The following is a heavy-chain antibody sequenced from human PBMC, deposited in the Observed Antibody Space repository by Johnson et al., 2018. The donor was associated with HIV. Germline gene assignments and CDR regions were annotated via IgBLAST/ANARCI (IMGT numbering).Heavy chain of an antibody. D-gene: IGHD6-13*01. V-gene: IGHV3-20*04. Sequence: VQLVESGGGVVRPGGSLKLSCAASGFSFDDYGMSWVRQPPGKGLEWVSGIDWNGGSTSYADSVRGRFTISRDNAKNSLYLQMNSLRAEDTALYYCTRARYSSSWYNGDAFDIWDQGTMVTVSS. CDR1: GFSFDDYG. CDR2: IDWNGGST. J-gene: IGHJ3*02. CDR3: TRARYSSSWYNGDAFDI.